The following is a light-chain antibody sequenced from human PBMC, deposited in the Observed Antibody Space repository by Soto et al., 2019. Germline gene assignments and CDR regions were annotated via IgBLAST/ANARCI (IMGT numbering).Light chain of an antibody. CDR3: QQYNNWTQT. CDR1: QSVSSN. CDR2: GAS. J-gene: IGKJ1*01. Sequence: EIVMTQSPATLSVSPGERATLSCRASQSVSSNLAWYQQKPGQAPRLLIYGASTRATGIPARFSGSGSGTGFTLTISSLQSEDFAVYYCQQYNNWTQTFGQGTKV. V-gene: IGKV3-15*01.